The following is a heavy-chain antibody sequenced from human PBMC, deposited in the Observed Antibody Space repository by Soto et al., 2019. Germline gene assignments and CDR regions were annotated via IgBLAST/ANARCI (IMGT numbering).Heavy chain of an antibody. D-gene: IGHD3-22*01. J-gene: IGHJ6*02. V-gene: IGHV3-30-3*01. CDR3: ARGDSSGYYYYYGMDV. CDR1: GFTFSSYA. CDR2: ISYDGSNK. Sequence: AGSLRLSCAASGFTFSSYAMHWVRQAPGKGLEWVAVISYDGSNKYYADSVKGRFTISRDNSKNTLYLQMNSLRAEDTAVYYCARGDSSGYYYYYGMDVWGQGTTVTVSS.